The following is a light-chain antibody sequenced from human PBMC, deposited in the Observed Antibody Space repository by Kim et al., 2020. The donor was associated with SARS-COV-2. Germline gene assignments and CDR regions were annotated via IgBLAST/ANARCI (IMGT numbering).Light chain of an antibody. Sequence: GQRVTISCSGSSSNIGSNPVNWYQQLPGTAPKLLIHSNNPRPSGVPDRFSGSKSGTSASLAISGLQSEDEADYFCAAWDDSVNGPVFGGGTQLTVL. J-gene: IGLJ2*01. CDR3: AAWDDSVNGPV. CDR1: SSNIGSNP. CDR2: SNN. V-gene: IGLV1-44*01.